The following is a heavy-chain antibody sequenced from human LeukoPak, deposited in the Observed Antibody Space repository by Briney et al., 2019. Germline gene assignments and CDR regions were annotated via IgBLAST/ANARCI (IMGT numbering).Heavy chain of an antibody. J-gene: IGHJ3*02. CDR2: IHYSGST. CDR1: GGSISSYY. D-gene: IGHD1-20*01. Sequence: PSETLSLTCTVSGGSISSYYWSWIRQRAGAGLEWIGYIHYSGSTSYNPSLNTRITISVDSSMKQFSLNLTSVTAADTAVYYCARENWQRTITGSGSDAFDIWGQGTVVAVSS. CDR3: ARENWQRTITGSGSDAFDI. V-gene: IGHV4-59*06.